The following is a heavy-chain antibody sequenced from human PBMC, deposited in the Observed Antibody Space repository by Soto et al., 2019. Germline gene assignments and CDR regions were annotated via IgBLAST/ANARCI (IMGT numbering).Heavy chain of an antibody. J-gene: IGHJ4*02. Sequence: QVQLVESGGGLVKPGGSLRLSCAASGFTFSDYYMSWNRQAPGKGLEWVSYISSSSSYTNYADSVKGRFTISRDNAKNSRYLQMNSLRAEDTAVYYCARAPLAVDGRRLPQLDYWGQGTLVTVYS. V-gene: IGHV3-11*06. CDR2: ISSSSSYT. D-gene: IGHD6-19*01. CDR1: GFTFSDYY. CDR3: ARAPLAVDGRRLPQLDY.